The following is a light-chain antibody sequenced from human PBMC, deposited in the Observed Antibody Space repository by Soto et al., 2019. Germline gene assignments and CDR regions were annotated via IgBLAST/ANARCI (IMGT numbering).Light chain of an antibody. V-gene: IGLV1-40*01. CDR1: SSNIGAGYE. CDR2: DNN. J-gene: IGLJ1*01. Sequence: QSVLTQPPSVSEAPGQRVTISCTGRSSNIGAGYEAHWYQQVPGTAPKLIIHDNNNPPLGGPDRFSGSKSGTSASLAITGLPAEYEAEYYYQPYAISLSAYVFGTGTKVTVL. CDR3: QPYAISLSAYV.